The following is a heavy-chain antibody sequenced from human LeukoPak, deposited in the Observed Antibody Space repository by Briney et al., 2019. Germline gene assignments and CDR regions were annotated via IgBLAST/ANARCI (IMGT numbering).Heavy chain of an antibody. J-gene: IGHJ4*02. CDR1: GYTFTGYG. CDR2: ISTYNGNT. V-gene: IGHV1-18*01. CDR3: AIENDFGDY. Sequence: ASVKVSCKASGYTFTGYGISWVRQAPGQGLEWMAWISTYNGNTKYAQNLQGRVTLTTDTSTDTAYMELRSLRSDGTAVYYCAIENDFGDYWGQGTLVTVSS. D-gene: IGHD3-3*01.